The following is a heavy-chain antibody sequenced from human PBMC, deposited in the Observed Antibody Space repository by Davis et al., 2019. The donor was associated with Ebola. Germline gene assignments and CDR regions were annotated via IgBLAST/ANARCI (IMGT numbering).Heavy chain of an antibody. CDR1: GYTFTSHA. J-gene: IGHJ4*02. V-gene: IGHV1-3*01. CDR3: ARDGLRWPFDY. CDR2: FNAGNGNT. Sequence: ASSVHVSCKASGYTFTSHAMHSARQAPGQRLEWMGWFNAGNGNTKYSQKFQGRVTITRDTSASTAYMELSSLRSEDTAVYYCARDGLRWPFDYWGQGTLVTVSS. D-gene: IGHD4-23*01.